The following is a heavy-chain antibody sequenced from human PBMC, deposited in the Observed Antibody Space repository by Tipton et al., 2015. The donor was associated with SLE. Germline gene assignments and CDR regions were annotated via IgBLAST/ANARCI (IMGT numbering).Heavy chain of an antibody. Sequence: TLSLTCTVSGGSISSGGFYCSWVRQHPGKGLEWIGSINYSGSTNYNPSLQSRVTMSVDTSKNQFSLKLSSVTAADTAVYYCARRRGSSWYEDYFDYWGQGTLVTVSS. J-gene: IGHJ4*02. V-gene: IGHV4-61*08. D-gene: IGHD6-13*01. CDR3: ARRRGSSWYEDYFDY. CDR2: INYSGST. CDR1: GGSISSGGFY.